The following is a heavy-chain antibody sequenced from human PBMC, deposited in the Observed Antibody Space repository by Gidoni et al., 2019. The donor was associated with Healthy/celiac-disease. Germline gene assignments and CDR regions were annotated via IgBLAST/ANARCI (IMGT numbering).Heavy chain of an antibody. V-gene: IGHV2-70*04. CDR3: ARDTRGGMDV. D-gene: IGHD5-18*01. J-gene: IGHJ6*02. CDR2: IDWDDDK. CDR1: GFSLSTSGMR. Sequence: QVTLKESGPALVKPTQTLTLTCTFSGFSLSTSGMRVSWIRQPPGKALEWLARIDWDDDKFYRTSLKTRLSISEDTSKNQVVLTMTNVDPGDTATYYCARDTRGGMDVWGQGTTVTVSS.